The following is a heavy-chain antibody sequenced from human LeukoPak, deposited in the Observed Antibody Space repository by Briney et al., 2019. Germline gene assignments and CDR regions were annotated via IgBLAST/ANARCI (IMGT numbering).Heavy chain of an antibody. CDR2: ISSSSSYI. D-gene: IGHD3-22*01. CDR1: GFTFSSYS. V-gene: IGHV3-21*01. CDR3: AREAYYDSSVMGDAFDI. Sequence: AGGSLRLSCAASGFTFSSYSMNWVRQAPGKGLEWVSSISSSSSYIYYADSVKGRFTISRDNAKNSLYLQMNSLRAEDTAVYYCAREAYYDSSVMGDAFDIWGQGTMVTVSS. J-gene: IGHJ3*02.